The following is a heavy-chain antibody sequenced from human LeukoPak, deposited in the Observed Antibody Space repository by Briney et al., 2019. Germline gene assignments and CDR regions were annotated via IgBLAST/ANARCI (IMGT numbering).Heavy chain of an antibody. V-gene: IGHV1-69*04. CDR3: ATTISSYYHFDY. CDR2: IIPIFGIA. J-gene: IGHJ4*02. D-gene: IGHD3-22*01. Sequence: GASVKVSCKASGGTFGSYAISWVRQAPGQGLEWMGRIIPIFGIANYAQKFQGRVTITADKSTSTAYMELSSLRSEDTAVYYCATTISSYYHFDYWGQGTLVTVSS. CDR1: GGTFGSYA.